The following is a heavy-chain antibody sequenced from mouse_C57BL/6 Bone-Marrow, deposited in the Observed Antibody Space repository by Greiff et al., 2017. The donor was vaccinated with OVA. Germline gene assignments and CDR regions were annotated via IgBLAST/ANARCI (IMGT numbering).Heavy chain of an antibody. CDR3: AMTTGVPKYYALEY. J-gene: IGHJ4*01. D-gene: IGHD1-1*01. V-gene: IGHV1-69*01. Sequence: QVQLQQPGAELVMPGASVKLSCKASGYTFTSYWMHWVKQRPGQGLEWIGEIDPSDSYTNYNQKFKGKSTLTVDKSSSTAYMQLSSLTSEDSAVYYGAMTTGVPKYYALEYWGQGNPVT. CDR1: GYTFTSYW. CDR2: IDPSDSYT.